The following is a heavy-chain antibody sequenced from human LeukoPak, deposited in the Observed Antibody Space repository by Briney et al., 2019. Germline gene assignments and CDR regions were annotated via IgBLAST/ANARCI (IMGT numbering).Heavy chain of an antibody. CDR3: ARDSSGYYFDVDY. Sequence: ASVKVSCKASGYTFTGYYMHWVRQAPGQGLEWMGWINPNSGGTNYAQKFQGRVTMTRDTSISTAYMELSRLRSDDTAVYYCARDSSGYYFDVDYWGQGTLVTVSS. CDR2: INPNSGGT. J-gene: IGHJ4*02. V-gene: IGHV1-2*02. CDR1: GYTFTGYY. D-gene: IGHD3-22*01.